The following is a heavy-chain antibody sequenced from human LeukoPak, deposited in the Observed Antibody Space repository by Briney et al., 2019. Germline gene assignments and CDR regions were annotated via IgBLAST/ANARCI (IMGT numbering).Heavy chain of an antibody. J-gene: IGHJ2*01. V-gene: IGHV4-4*07. CDR3: ARGPTSVEFRNWYFDP. Sequence: PSETLSLTCSVSGGSISGYYWSWIRQPAGKGLEWIGRVYSSGETNYSPSLKSRVTMSVDRSKKQFSLKLSSVTAADTAVYYCARGPTSVEFRNWYFDPWGRGTLVTVTS. CDR1: GGSISGYY. CDR2: VYSSGET. D-gene: IGHD1-1*01.